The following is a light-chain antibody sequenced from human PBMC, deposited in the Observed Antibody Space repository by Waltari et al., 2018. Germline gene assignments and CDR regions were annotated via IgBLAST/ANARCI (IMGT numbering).Light chain of an antibody. CDR3: MQARYFPCS. V-gene: IGKV2-40*01. J-gene: IGKJ2*02. Sequence: IVMSQPPLSLSVTLGEPASISCNSSHSLFDSVDGHTYLEWFLQKPGQAPQLWIYEVTNPASGVPDRFTGSGSDADFTLEFSRMEAEDVGIYYCMQARYFPCSFDQGTKVEIK. CDR1: HSLFDSVDGHTY. CDR2: EVT.